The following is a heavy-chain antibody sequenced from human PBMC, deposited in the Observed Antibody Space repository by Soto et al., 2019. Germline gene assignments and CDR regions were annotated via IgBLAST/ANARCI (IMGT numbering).Heavy chain of an antibody. CDR3: ARHIYGDCQTDY. CDR1: GYSFNTYW. Sequence: GESLKISCKASGYSFNTYWIGWVRQMPGKGLEWMGIIYPGDSDTRYSPSFQGQVTISADKSLSIAYLHWSSLKASDTAMYYCARHIYGDCQTDYWGQGTLVTVSS. V-gene: IGHV5-51*01. J-gene: IGHJ4*02. D-gene: IGHD4-17*01. CDR2: IYPGDSDT.